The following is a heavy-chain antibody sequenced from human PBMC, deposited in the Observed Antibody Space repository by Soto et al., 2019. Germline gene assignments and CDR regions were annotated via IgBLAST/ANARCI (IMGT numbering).Heavy chain of an antibody. CDR1: GGSISSGSYY. Sequence: ETLSLTCTVSGGSISSGSYYWGWIRQPPGKGLEWIGSIFYSGSTYYNPSLKSRVTISVDTSKNQFSLKLSSVTAADTAVYYCARHGTLFFSVNFEYWGQGTLVTVSS. CDR3: ARHGTLFFSVNFEY. J-gene: IGHJ4*02. CDR2: IFYSGST. D-gene: IGHD6-13*01. V-gene: IGHV4-39*01.